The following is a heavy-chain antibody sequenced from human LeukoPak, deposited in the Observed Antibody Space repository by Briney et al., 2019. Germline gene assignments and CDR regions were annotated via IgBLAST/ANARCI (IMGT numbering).Heavy chain of an antibody. CDR1: GYTFTGYG. CDR3: ARAPSFYDFWSVYRYAFDI. V-gene: IGHV1-18*01. CDR2: ISAYNGNT. Sequence: ASVKVSCKASGYTFTGYGISWVRQAPGQGLEWMGWISAYNGNTNYAQKLQGRVTMTTDTSASTAYMELRSLRSDDTAVYYCARAPSFYDFWSVYRYAFDIWGQGTMVTVSS. J-gene: IGHJ3*02. D-gene: IGHD3-3*01.